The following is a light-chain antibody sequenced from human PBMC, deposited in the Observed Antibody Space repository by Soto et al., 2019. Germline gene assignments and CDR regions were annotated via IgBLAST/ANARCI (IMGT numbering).Light chain of an antibody. CDR3: QQYKWGT. J-gene: IGKJ1*01. Sequence: IQLTQSPSSLSASVVDRVTITCRASQSISSWLAWYQQKPGKAPKLLIYDASSLESGVPSRFSGSGSGTEFTLTISSLQPDDFATYYCQQYKWGTFGQGTKVDIK. V-gene: IGKV1-5*01. CDR2: DAS. CDR1: QSISSW.